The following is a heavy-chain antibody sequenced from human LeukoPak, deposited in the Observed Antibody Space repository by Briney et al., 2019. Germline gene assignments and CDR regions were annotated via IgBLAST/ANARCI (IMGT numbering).Heavy chain of an antibody. CDR1: GYSFTSYW. CDR2: IYPGGSDT. CDR3: ARGGYDFWSGYYET. D-gene: IGHD3-3*01. V-gene: IGHV5-51*01. Sequence: GEPLHISCKASGYSFTSYWIGWVRPPPGKRLGWLGIIYPGGSDTRYSPSFQRQVTISADKSISTAYLQWSSVKASDTAMYYCARGGYDFWSGYYETWGQGTLVTVSS. J-gene: IGHJ5*02.